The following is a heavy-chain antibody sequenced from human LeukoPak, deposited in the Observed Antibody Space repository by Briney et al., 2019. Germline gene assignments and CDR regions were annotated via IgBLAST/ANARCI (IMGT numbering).Heavy chain of an antibody. J-gene: IGHJ4*02. Sequence: ASVKVSCKVSGYTLTELSMHWVRQAPGKGLEWMGGFDPEDGETIYAQKFQGRVTMTEDTSTDTAYMELNSLRSEDTAVYYCATAHGSYLLTAFDYWGQGTLVTVSS. CDR1: GYTLTELS. CDR3: ATAHGSYLLTAFDY. D-gene: IGHD1-26*01. V-gene: IGHV1-24*01. CDR2: FDPEDGET.